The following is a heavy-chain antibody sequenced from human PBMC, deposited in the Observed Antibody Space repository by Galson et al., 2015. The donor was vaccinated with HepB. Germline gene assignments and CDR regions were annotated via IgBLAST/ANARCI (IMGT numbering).Heavy chain of an antibody. CDR2: ISSSSTTI. Sequence: SLRLSCAASTLIFSTYSMNWVRQAPGKGLERISYISSSSTTIYYADSVKGRFTISRDNAKNSLYLQMNSLRDEDTAVYYCVFLRGNDLKPLDSWGLGTLVTVSS. CDR3: VFLRGNDLKPLDS. V-gene: IGHV3-48*02. CDR1: TLIFSTYS. J-gene: IGHJ4*02. D-gene: IGHD4-23*01.